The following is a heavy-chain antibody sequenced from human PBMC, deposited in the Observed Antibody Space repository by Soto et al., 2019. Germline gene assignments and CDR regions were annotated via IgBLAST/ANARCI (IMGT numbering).Heavy chain of an antibody. D-gene: IGHD6-19*01. CDR2: INPDSGMT. CDR1: GYSFTGFY. CDR3: VRDSGRSLASVRFDY. Sequence: QVQLVQSGADVMKPGASVKVSCNSSGYSFTGFYIHWVRQAPGQGLEWMGWINPDSGMTKQAQRFQGRVTLTGDTAINTAYMELSGLTSADTAVYYCVRDSGRSLASVRFDYWCQGTLVIVSS. V-gene: IGHV1-2*02. J-gene: IGHJ4*02.